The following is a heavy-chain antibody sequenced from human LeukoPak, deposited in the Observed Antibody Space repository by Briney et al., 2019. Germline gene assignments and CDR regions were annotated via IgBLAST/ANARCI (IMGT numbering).Heavy chain of an antibody. J-gene: IGHJ4*02. CDR1: GGTFRSYA. CDR2: IIPIFGTT. CDR3: ARDLGSRDGYNPPNLFDN. Sequence: GASVKVSCKASGGTFRSYAISWVRQAPGQGLEWMGGIIPIFGTTNYAQKFQGRVTITADESTSIAYMELSSLRSEDTAVYYCARDLGSRDGYNPPNLFDNWGQGTLVTVSS. D-gene: IGHD5-24*01. V-gene: IGHV1-69*01.